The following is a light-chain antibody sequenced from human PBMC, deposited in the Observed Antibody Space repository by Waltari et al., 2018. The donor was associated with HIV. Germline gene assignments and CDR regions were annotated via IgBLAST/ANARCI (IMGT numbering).Light chain of an antibody. CDR2: WAS. V-gene: IGKV4-1*01. CDR1: QSVLYSSNNKNN. CDR3: QQYYSAPYT. Sequence: DIVMTQSPDSLAVSLGERATINCKSSQSVLYSSNNKNNLAWYQQKPGQPPKLLIYWASTRQSGVPDRFSGSGSGTDFTLTISSLHAEDVAVYYCQQYYSAPYTFGQGTKLEIK. J-gene: IGKJ2*01.